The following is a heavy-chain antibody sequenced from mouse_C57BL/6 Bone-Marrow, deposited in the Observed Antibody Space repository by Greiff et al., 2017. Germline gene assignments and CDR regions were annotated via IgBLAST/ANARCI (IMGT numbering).Heavy chain of an antibody. CDR3: ARDRGISATVGGYYFDY. CDR2: ISDGGSYT. D-gene: IGHD1-1*01. CDR1: GFTFSSYA. J-gene: IGHJ2*01. Sequence: EVQVVESGGGLVKPGGSLKLSCAASGFTFSSYAMSWVRQTPEKRLAWVATISDGGSYTYSPDNVKGRFTISRDNAKNNLYLQMSHLKSEDTAMYYCARDRGISATVGGYYFDYWGQGTTLTVSS. V-gene: IGHV5-4*01.